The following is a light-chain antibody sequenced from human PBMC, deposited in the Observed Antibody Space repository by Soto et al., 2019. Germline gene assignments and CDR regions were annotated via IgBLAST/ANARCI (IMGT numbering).Light chain of an antibody. Sequence: DIQMSPTPSSRSASVGERVTSTCRASQGIRNDLGWYQQKPGKAPKRLIYAASALPSGVPSRFSGSGSGTEFTLTMSGLQPEDFATYYCQQGHSTPYTFGQGTKVDIK. CDR2: AAS. V-gene: IGKV1-17*01. J-gene: IGKJ2*01. CDR3: QQGHSTPYT. CDR1: QGIRND.